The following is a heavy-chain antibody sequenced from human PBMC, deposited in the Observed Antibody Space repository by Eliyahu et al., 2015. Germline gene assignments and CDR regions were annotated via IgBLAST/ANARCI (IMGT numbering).Heavy chain of an antibody. D-gene: IGHD6-6*01. CDR1: GFXFSSYA. J-gene: IGHJ6*03. Sequence: EVQLLESGGGLVQPGGSLRLSCAASGFXFSSYAMSWVRQAPGKGLEWVSAISGSGGSTYYADSVKGRFTISRDNSKNTLYLQMNSLRAEDTAVYYCAKLIAARPDYYYYMDVWGKGTTVTVSS. V-gene: IGHV3-23*01. CDR2: ISGSGGST. CDR3: AKLIAARPDYYYYMDV.